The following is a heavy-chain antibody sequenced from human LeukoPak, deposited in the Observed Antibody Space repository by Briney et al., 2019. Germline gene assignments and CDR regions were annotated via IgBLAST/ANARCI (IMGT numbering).Heavy chain of an antibody. J-gene: IGHJ3*02. D-gene: IGHD3-3*01. Sequence: GGSLRLSCAASGLTFSSYAMSWVRQAPGKGLEWVSAISGSGGSTYYADSVKGRFTISIDNSKSTLYLQMNSLRAEDTAVYYCAKDHRRITIFGVATWGAFDIWGQGTMVTVSS. CDR2: ISGSGGST. CDR3: AKDHRRITIFGVATWGAFDI. V-gene: IGHV3-23*01. CDR1: GLTFSSYA.